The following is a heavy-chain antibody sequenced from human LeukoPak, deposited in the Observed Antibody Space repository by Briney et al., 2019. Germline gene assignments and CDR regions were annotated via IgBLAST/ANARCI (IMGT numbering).Heavy chain of an antibody. Sequence: ASVKVSCKASGYTFTSYAMNWVRQAPGQGLEWMGWINTNIGNPTYAQGFTGRFVFSLDTSVSTAYLQISSLKAEDTAVYYCARAIRYYDSSGYYSLPHYWGQGTLVTVSS. CDR2: INTNIGNP. D-gene: IGHD3-22*01. V-gene: IGHV7-4-1*02. J-gene: IGHJ4*02. CDR3: ARAIRYYDSSGYYSLPHY. CDR1: GYTFTSYA.